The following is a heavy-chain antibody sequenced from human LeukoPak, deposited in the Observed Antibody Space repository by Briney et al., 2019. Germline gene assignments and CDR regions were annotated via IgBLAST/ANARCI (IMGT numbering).Heavy chain of an antibody. J-gene: IGHJ5*02. CDR3: APIYCSGGSCYWGPFDP. D-gene: IGHD2-15*01. CDR2: FDPEDGET. CDR1: GYTLTELS. Sequence: ASVKVSRKVSGYTLTELSMHWVRQAPGKGLEWMGGFDPEDGETIYAQKFQGRVTMTEDTSTDTAYMELSSLRSEDTAVYYCAPIYCSGGSCYWGPFDPWGQGTLVTVSS. V-gene: IGHV1-24*01.